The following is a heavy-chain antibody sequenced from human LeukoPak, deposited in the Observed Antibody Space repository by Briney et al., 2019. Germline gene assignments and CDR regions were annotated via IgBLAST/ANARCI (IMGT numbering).Heavy chain of an antibody. J-gene: IGHJ4*02. CDR2: ISYDGSNK. CDR3: AKDLSIAAAHSPY. D-gene: IGHD6-13*01. V-gene: IGHV3-30*18. Sequence: GRSLRLSCAASGFTFSSYGMHWVRQAPGKGLEWVAVISYDGSNKYYADSVKGRFTISRDNSKNTLYLQMNSLRAEDTAVYYCAKDLSIAAAHSPYWGQGTLVTVSS. CDR1: GFTFSSYG.